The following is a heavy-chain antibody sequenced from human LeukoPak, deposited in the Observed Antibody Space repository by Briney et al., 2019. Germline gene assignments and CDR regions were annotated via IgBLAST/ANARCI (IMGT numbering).Heavy chain of an antibody. V-gene: IGHV4-34*01. CDR1: GGSFSGYY. CDR3: ARVVPAAGADY. D-gene: IGHD2-2*01. CDR2: INHSGST. J-gene: IGHJ4*02. Sequence: SETLSLTCAVYGGSFSGYYWSWIRQPPGKGLEWIGEINHSGSTNYNPSLKSRVTISVDTSKNQFSLRLSSVTAADTAVYYCARVVPAAGADYWGQGALVTVSS.